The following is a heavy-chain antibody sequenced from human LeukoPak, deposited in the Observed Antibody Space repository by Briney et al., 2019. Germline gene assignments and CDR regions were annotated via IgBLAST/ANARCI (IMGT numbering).Heavy chain of an antibody. CDR1: GYTFTSCA. Sequence: ASVKVSCKASGYTFTSCAMNWVRQAPGQGLEWMGWINTNTGNPTYAQGFTGRFVFSLDTSVSTAYLQISSLKAEDTAVYYCARGGGSGSHSGNWFDPWGQGTLVTVSS. CDR2: INTNTGNP. V-gene: IGHV7-4-1*02. J-gene: IGHJ5*02. D-gene: IGHD3-10*01. CDR3: ARGGGSGSHSGNWFDP.